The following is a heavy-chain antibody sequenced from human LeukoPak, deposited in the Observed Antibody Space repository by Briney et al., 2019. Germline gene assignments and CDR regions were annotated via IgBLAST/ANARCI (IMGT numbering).Heavy chain of an antibody. CDR2: ISWNSGSI. CDR1: GFTFSDYW. CDR3: AKSLEITVAGTSPLDY. J-gene: IGHJ4*02. V-gene: IGHV3-9*03. Sequence: GGSLTLSCAASGFTFSDYWMHWVRQAPGKGLEWVSGISWNSGSIGYADSVKGRFTISRDNAKNSLYLQMNSLRAEDMALYYCAKSLEITVAGTSPLDYWGQGTLVTVSS. D-gene: IGHD6-19*01.